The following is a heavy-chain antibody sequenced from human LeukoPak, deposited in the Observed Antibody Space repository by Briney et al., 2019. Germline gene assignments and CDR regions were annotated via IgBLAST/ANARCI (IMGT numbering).Heavy chain of an antibody. J-gene: IGHJ4*02. Sequence: GGSLRLSCAASGFTFSSYEMNWVRQAPGKGLEWVSYISSSGSTIYYADSVKGRFTISRDNAKNSLYLQMNSLRAEDTAVYYCASGYGSGRRFDYWGQGTLVTVSS. CDR1: GFTFSSYE. D-gene: IGHD3-10*01. CDR2: ISSSGSTI. V-gene: IGHV3-48*03. CDR3: ASGYGSGRRFDY.